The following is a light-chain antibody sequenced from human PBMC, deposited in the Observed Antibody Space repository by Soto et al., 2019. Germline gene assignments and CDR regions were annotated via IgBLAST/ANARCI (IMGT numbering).Light chain of an antibody. CDR1: QTVTKY. CDR2: AAS. V-gene: IGKV1-39*01. J-gene: IGKJ5*01. Sequence: DSQMTQSPSSLSASVGDRVNITCRASQTVTKYLNWYQQKQGKAPKLLIYAASNLQSGVPSRFSGGGSGTDFTLTISSLQPEDFATYHCQQSYNTPNTFGQGTRLEIK. CDR3: QQSYNTPNT.